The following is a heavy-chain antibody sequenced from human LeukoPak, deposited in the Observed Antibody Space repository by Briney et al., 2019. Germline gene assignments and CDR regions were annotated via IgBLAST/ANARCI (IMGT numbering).Heavy chain of an antibody. CDR1: GYTFTGYY. CDR3: ARGVTRLVTTPFGV. J-gene: IGHJ4*02. D-gene: IGHD4-17*01. Sequence: GASVKVSFKASGYTFTGYYMHWVRQAPGQGREWMGWINPNSGGTNYAQKFQGRVTMTRDTSISTAYMELSRLRSDDTAVYYCARGVTRLVTTPFGVWGQGTLVTVSS. V-gene: IGHV1-2*02. CDR2: INPNSGGT.